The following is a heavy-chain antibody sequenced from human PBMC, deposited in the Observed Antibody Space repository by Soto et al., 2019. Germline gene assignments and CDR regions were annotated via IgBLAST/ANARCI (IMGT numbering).Heavy chain of an antibody. D-gene: IGHD6-19*01. CDR3: ARDYSSGWPRPGAFDI. CDR1: GFTFSSYW. V-gene: IGHV3-7*01. J-gene: IGHJ3*02. CDR2: IKQDGSEK. Sequence: GGSLRLSCAASGFTFSSYWMSWVRQAPGKGLEWVANIKQDGSEKYYVDSVKGRFTISRDNAKNSLYLQMNSLRAEDTAVYYCARDYSSGWPRPGAFDIWGQGTMVTVSS.